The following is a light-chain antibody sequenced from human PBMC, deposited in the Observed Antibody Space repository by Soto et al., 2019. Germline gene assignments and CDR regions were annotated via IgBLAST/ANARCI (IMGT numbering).Light chain of an antibody. V-gene: IGKV4-1*01. CDR1: QSVLYSSNNKNY. CDR2: WTS. J-gene: IGKJ2*01. CDR3: QQYYSTPYN. Sequence: DIVMTQSPDSLAVSLGERATIYCKSSQSVLYSSNNKNYLAWYQQKPGQPPILLIYWTSARESGVPDRFSGRGSGTDLTLTISSLQAEDVAVYYCQQYYSTPYNFGQGTKLEIK.